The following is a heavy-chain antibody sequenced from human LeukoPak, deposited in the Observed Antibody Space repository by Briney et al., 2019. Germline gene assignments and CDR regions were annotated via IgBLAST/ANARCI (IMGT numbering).Heavy chain of an antibody. CDR1: GYTFTSYG. CDR3: ARRTTNHYYGMDV. J-gene: IGHJ6*02. CDR2: INPNSGGT. D-gene: IGHD4-17*01. Sequence: ASVTVSCKASGYTFTSYGISWVRQAPGQGLEWMGWINPNSGGTNYAQKFQGRVTMTRDTSISTAYMELSRLRSDDTAVYYCARRTTNHYYGMDVWGQGTTVTVSS. V-gene: IGHV1-2*02.